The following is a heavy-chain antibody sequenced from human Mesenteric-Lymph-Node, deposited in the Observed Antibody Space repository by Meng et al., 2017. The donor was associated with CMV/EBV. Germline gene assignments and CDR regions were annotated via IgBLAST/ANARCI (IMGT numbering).Heavy chain of an antibody. CDR3: AKDSSCTNGVCYSGASYYYGLDV. J-gene: IGHJ6*02. CDR2: ISWDGRKT. Sequence: GESLKISCAASGFTFSSYAMSWVRQAPGKGLEWVSLISWDGRKTYYADSVQGRFTISRDNSKNSLYLQMNSLRPEDTALYYCAKDSSCTNGVCYSGASYYYGLDVWGHGTTVTVSS. D-gene: IGHD2-8*01. CDR1: GFTFSSYA. V-gene: IGHV3-43D*03.